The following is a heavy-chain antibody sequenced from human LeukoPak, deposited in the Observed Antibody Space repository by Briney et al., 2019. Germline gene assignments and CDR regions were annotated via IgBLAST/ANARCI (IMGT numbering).Heavy chain of an antibody. CDR1: GGTFSSYA. D-gene: IGHD2-21*02. V-gene: IGHV1-69*13. J-gene: IGHJ4*02. CDR3: ARSYCGGDCYFDY. Sequence: SVKVSCKASGGTFSSYAISWVRQAPGQGLEWMGGIIPIFGTANYAQKFQGRVTITADESTSTAYMELSSLRSEDTAVYYCARSYCGGDCYFDYWGQGTLVAVSS. CDR2: IIPIFGTA.